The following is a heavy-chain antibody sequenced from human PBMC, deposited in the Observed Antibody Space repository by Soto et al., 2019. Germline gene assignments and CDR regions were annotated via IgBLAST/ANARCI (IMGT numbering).Heavy chain of an antibody. J-gene: IGHJ6*02. V-gene: IGHV1-2*04. D-gene: IGHD6-13*01. CDR2: INPNSGGT. CDR3: GRGIPEAGTIERGVEYYGMDV. Sequence: GASVKVSCKASGYTFTGYYMHWVRQAPGQGLEWMGWINPNSGGTNYAQKFQGWVTMTRDTSISTAYMELSRLRSDDTAVYYCGRGIPEAGTIERGVEYYGMDVWGQXTTVTVSS. CDR1: GYTFTGYY.